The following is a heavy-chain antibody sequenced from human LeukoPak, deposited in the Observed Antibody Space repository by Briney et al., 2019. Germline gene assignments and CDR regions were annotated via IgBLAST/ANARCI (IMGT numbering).Heavy chain of an antibody. D-gene: IGHD7-27*01. Sequence: SETLSLTCTVSGGSISSYYWSWIRQPPGKGLEWIGYIYYSGSTNYNPSLKSRVTISVDTSKNQFSLKLSSVTAADTAVYYCARGWGYFDYWGQGTLVTVSS. CDR2: IYYSGST. J-gene: IGHJ4*02. CDR1: GGSISSYY. V-gene: IGHV4-59*01. CDR3: ARGWGYFDY.